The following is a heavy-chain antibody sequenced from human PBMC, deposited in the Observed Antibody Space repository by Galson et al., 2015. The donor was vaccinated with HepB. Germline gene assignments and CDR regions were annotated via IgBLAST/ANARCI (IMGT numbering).Heavy chain of an antibody. J-gene: IGHJ4*02. CDR3: ARSCGGDCFLIDY. D-gene: IGHD2-21*02. V-gene: IGHV3-53*01. CDR2: MYYGGVT. CDR1: GFTVSSNH. Sequence: SLRLSCAASGFTVSSNHMSWARQAPGKGLEWVSVMYYGGVTFYADSVKGRFTISRDNSKNTVYLQMNSLSADDTAVYYCARSCGGDCFLIDYWGQGTLVTVSS.